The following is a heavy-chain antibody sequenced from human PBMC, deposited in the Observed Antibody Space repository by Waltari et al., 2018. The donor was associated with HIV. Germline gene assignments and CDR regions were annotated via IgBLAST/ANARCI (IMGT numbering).Heavy chain of an antibody. CDR2: INWSGSST. CDR3: ARVIKRYYYGPEWGEYLDY. Sequence: EVQLVESGGGVVRPGGSLRLSCPASGFTFDDYGMSWVRQAPGKGLEWVSGINWSGSSTGYGASVKGRFTVYRDNAKKSLHLHMKNLRAEDTALYFCARVIKRYYYGPEWGEYLDYWGQGTLVTVSS. CDR1: GFTFDDYG. D-gene: IGHD3-10*01. V-gene: IGHV3-20*04. J-gene: IGHJ4*02.